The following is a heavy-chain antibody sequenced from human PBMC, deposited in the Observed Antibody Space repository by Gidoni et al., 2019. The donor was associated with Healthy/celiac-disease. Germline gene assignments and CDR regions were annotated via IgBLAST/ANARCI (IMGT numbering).Heavy chain of an antibody. Sequence: QVQLQQWGAGLLKPSETLSLTCAVYGGSFSGYYWSWIRQPPGKGLEWIGEINHSGSTNYNPSLKSRVTISVDTSKNQFSLKLSSVTAADTAVYYCARGRVRYCSSTSCQTTHYYYYYGMDVWGQGTTVTVSS. J-gene: IGHJ6*02. CDR1: GGSFSGYY. CDR2: INHSGST. CDR3: ARGRVRYCSSTSCQTTHYYYYYGMDV. V-gene: IGHV4-34*01. D-gene: IGHD2-2*01.